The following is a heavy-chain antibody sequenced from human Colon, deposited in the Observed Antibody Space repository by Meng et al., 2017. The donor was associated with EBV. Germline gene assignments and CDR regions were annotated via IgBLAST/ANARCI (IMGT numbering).Heavy chain of an antibody. V-gene: IGHV4-31*03. Sequence: QVQLQESGPGLVKPSXXLXLTCTXXGXSISSDTYYWGWIRQLPGKGLEWIAYIHYSGSTYYSPSLKSRVTISVDTSKNQLSLKLSSMTAADTAVYYCARYVFDSSSLYSNWFDPWGQGTLVTVSS. D-gene: IGHD3-22*01. CDR2: IHYSGST. CDR1: GXSISSDTYY. CDR3: ARYVFDSSSLYSNWFDP. J-gene: IGHJ5*02.